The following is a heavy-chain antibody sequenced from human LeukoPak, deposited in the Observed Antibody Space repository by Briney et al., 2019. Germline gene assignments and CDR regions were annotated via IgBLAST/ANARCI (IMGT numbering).Heavy chain of an antibody. D-gene: IGHD3-10*01. CDR1: GGSISSSNYF. V-gene: IGHV4-39*07. J-gene: IGHJ4*02. CDR3: ARADGSGSYGYYFDY. Sequence: SETLSLTCTVSGGSISSSNYFWGWVRQPPGKGLEWIGTISYSGTTHDNPSLKSRVIISVDTSKKQFSLRLSSVTAADTAAYYCARADGSGSYGYYFDYWGQGTLVTVSS. CDR2: ISYSGTT.